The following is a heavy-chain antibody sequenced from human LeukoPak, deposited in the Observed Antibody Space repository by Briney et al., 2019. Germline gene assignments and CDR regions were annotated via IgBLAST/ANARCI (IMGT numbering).Heavy chain of an antibody. J-gene: IGHJ3*02. D-gene: IGHD3-22*01. Sequence: SVKVSCKASGGTFSSYAIIWVRQAPGQGLEWMGRIIPILGIANYAQKFQGRVTITADKSTSTAYMELSSLRSEDTAVYYCARDSRYYYDSPAAFDIWGQGTMVTDPS. CDR3: ARDSRYYYDSPAAFDI. CDR1: GGTFSSYA. CDR2: IIPILGIA. V-gene: IGHV1-69*04.